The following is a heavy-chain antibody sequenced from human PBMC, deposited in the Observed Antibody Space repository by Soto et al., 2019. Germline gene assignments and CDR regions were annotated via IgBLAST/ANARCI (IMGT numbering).Heavy chain of an antibody. Sequence: GGSLRLSCAASGFTFSSYGMHWVRQAPGKGLEWAAVISYDGSNKYYADSVKGRFTISRDNSKNTLYLQMNSLRAEDTAVYYCAKDSITGTIYYYYYMDVWGKGTTVTVSS. D-gene: IGHD1-20*01. CDR1: GFTFSSYG. V-gene: IGHV3-30*18. CDR3: AKDSITGTIYYYYYMDV. CDR2: ISYDGSNK. J-gene: IGHJ6*03.